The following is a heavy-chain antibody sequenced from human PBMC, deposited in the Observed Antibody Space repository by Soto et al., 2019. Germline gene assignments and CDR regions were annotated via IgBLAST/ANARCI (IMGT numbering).Heavy chain of an antibody. CDR2: INPNSGGT. J-gene: IGHJ6*02. CDR1: GYTFTGYY. D-gene: IGHD3-10*01. Sequence: ASVKVSCKASGYTFTGYYMHWVRQAPGQGLEWMGWINPNSGGTNYAQKFQGWVTMTRDTSISTAYMELSRLRSDDTAVYYCARAGGSGGVRRRDYGMDVWGQGTTVTVSS. V-gene: IGHV1-2*04. CDR3: ARAGGSGGVRRRDYGMDV.